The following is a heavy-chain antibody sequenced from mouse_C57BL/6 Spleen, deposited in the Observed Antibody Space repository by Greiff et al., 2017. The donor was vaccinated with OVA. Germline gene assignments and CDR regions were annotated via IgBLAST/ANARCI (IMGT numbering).Heavy chain of an antibody. CDR1: GYTFTDYE. V-gene: IGHV1-15*01. Sequence: VQLVESGAELVRPGASVTLSCKASGYTFTDYEMHWVKQTPVHGLEWIGAIDPETGGTAYNQKFKGKAILTADKSSSTAYMELRSLTSEDSAVYYCTRRDYYGSSPWGQGTLVTVSA. CDR2: IDPETGGT. CDR3: TRRDYYGSSP. D-gene: IGHD1-1*01. J-gene: IGHJ3*01.